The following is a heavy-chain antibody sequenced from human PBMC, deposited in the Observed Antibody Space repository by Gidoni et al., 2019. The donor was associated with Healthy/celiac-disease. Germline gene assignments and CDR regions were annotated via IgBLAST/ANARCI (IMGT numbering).Heavy chain of an antibody. J-gene: IGHJ4*02. CDR2: ISYDGSNK. V-gene: IGHV3-30-3*01. CDR1: VFTFSSYA. CDR3: ARGGPFDY. Sequence: QVQMVESGGGVVQPGRSLRLSCSASVFTFSSYAMHWVRPDPGKGLEWVAVISYDGSNKYYADSVKGRFTISRDNAKNTLYLQMNSLRAEDTAVYYCARGGPFDYWGQGTLVTVSS.